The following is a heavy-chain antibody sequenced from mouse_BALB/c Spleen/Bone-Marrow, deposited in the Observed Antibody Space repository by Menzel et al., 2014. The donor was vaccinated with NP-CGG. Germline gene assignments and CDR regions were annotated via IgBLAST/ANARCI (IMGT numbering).Heavy chain of an antibody. CDR3: ARYXYXYSXFAC. D-gene: IGHD2-3*01. CDR1: GFNIKDTY. Sequence: EVKLVESGAELVKPGASVKLSCTASGFNIKDTYMHWVKQRPEQGLEWIGRIDPANGNTKYDPQFQGKATITTDTSSNTAYLQLRSLTSEDTAVCDCARYXYXYSXFACWGQGTLVTVSA. CDR2: IDPANGNT. J-gene: IGHJ3*01. V-gene: IGHV14-3*02.